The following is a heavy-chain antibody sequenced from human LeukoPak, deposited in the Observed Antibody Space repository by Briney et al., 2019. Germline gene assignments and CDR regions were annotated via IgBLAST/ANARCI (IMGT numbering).Heavy chain of an antibody. Sequence: SETLSLTCAVYGGSFSDYYWSWIRQPPGKGLEWIGEINRSGDTNYNPSLKSRVTISVDTSKNQFSLKLSSVTAADTAVYYCARGGYSEGYGYWGQGTLVTVSS. D-gene: IGHD1-1*01. J-gene: IGHJ4*02. V-gene: IGHV4-34*01. CDR3: ARGGYSEGYGY. CDR1: GGSFSDYY. CDR2: INRSGDT.